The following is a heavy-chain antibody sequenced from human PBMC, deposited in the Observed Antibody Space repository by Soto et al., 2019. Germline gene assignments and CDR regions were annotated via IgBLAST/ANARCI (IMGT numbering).Heavy chain of an antibody. CDR3: AKDRRSGWFSFDY. CDR2: ISYDGSNK. J-gene: IGHJ4*02. CDR1: GFTFSNFG. Sequence: QVQLVESGGGVVQPGRSLRLSCAASGFTFSNFGMHWVRQAPGKGLEWVAVISYDGSNKDYADSVKGRFTISRDNSKNTLLLQMNSLRPEDTAVFYCAKDRRSGWFSFDYWGQGTLVTVSS. D-gene: IGHD6-19*01. V-gene: IGHV3-30*18.